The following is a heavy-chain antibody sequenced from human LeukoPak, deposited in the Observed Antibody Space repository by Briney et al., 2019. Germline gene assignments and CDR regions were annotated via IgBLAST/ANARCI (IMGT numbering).Heavy chain of an antibody. D-gene: IGHD2-15*01. Sequence: PGGSLRPSCAASGFTFSSYSMNWVRQAPGKGLEWVSYISSSSSTIYYADSVKGRFTISRDNAKNSLFLQMNSLRTEDTAVYYCARGDCSGGTCYLSLTTIDYWGQGTLVTVSS. V-gene: IGHV3-48*01. CDR2: ISSSSSTI. J-gene: IGHJ4*02. CDR1: GFTFSSYS. CDR3: ARGDCSGGTCYLSLTTIDY.